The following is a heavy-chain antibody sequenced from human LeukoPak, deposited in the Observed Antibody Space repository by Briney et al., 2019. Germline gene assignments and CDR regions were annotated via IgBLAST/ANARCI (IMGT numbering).Heavy chain of an antibody. D-gene: IGHD1-1*01. J-gene: IGHJ5*02. V-gene: IGHV4-4*07. CDR2: IFTSGIT. CDR3: VRGPNWSDVHNWFDP. CDR1: GGSISRYY. Sequence: SETLSLTCTVSGGSISRYYWGWVRQPAGKGLEWIGRIFTSGITNYNPSLKSRVTLSVDTSKNQFSLKLSSVTAADTAVYYCVRGPNWSDVHNWFDPWGQGTLVTVSS.